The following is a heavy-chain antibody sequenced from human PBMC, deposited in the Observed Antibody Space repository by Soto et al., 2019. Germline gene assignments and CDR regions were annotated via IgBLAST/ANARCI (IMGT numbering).Heavy chain of an antibody. Sequence: GASVKVSCKASGGTFSSYAISWVRQAPGQGLEWMGGIIPIFGTANYAQKFQGRVTITADESTSTAYMELSSLRSEDTAVYYCARDGLDIVAATGENWFDPWGQGTLVTVSS. CDR1: GGTFSSYA. J-gene: IGHJ5*02. V-gene: IGHV1-69*13. D-gene: IGHD5-12*01. CDR2: IIPIFGTA. CDR3: ARDGLDIVAATGENWFDP.